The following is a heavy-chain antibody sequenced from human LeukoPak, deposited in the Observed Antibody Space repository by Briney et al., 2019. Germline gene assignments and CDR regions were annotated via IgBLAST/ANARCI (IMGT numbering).Heavy chain of an antibody. CDR1: GYSFTSYW. J-gene: IGHJ4*02. Sequence: GESLKISCKGSGYSFTSYWIGWVRQMPGKGLEWMGIIYPGDSDTRYSPSFQGQVTISADKSISTAYLQWSSLKASDTAMYYCARPNYYDSSGYYVVAFDIWGQGTLVTVSS. CDR3: ARPNYYDSSGYYVVAFDI. V-gene: IGHV5-51*01. CDR2: IYPGDSDT. D-gene: IGHD3-22*01.